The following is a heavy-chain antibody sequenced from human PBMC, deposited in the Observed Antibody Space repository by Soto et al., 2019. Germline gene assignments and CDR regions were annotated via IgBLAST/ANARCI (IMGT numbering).Heavy chain of an antibody. CDR1: GFTFSSYA. D-gene: IGHD4-17*01. V-gene: IGHV3-23*01. J-gene: IGHJ3*02. Sequence: GGSLRLSCAASGFTFSSYAMSWVRQAPGKGLEWVSFISGSGGSTYYADSVKGRFTISRDNSKNTLYLQMNSLRAEDTAVYYCARDRPSYGDYAAFDIWGQGTMVTVSS. CDR3: ARDRPSYGDYAAFDI. CDR2: ISGSGGST.